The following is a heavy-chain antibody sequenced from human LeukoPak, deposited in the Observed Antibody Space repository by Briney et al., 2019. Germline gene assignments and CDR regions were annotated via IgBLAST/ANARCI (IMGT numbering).Heavy chain of an antibody. V-gene: IGHV4-39*01. D-gene: IGHD3-22*01. CDR2: NYFSGST. CDR1: GGSISSSSYY. CDR3: ARGGGPDYYDSSGPYYPNY. Sequence: SETLSPPFPVSGGSISSSSYYWGRIRPPPGKGLEWIGTNYFSGSTYYNPSLKSRVTISVDTSKNQFSLKLSSVTAADTAVYYCARGGGPDYYDSSGPYYPNYWGQGTLVTVSS. J-gene: IGHJ4*02.